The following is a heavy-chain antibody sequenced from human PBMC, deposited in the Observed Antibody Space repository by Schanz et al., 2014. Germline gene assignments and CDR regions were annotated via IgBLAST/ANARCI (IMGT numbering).Heavy chain of an antibody. D-gene: IGHD6-6*01. CDR2: IEFDGIKK. CDR3: AKGSMAARPLLPTDYYFYGTDI. J-gene: IGHJ6*02. Sequence: QVQLLESGGGVVQPGGSLRLSCAASGFTFRDFGLHWVRQAPGKGLEWVSFIEFDGIKKFYADSVKGRFTIARDNSKNTLYLQMNSLKPDDAGVYYCAKGSMAARPLLPTDYYFYGTDIWGQGTTVTVSS. CDR1: GFTFRDFG. V-gene: IGHV3-30*02.